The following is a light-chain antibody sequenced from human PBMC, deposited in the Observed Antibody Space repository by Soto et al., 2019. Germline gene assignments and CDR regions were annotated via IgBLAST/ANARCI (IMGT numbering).Light chain of an antibody. Sequence: DIQMTQSPSTLSASVGDRVAISCRASQSGSGWLAWYQQKPGKVPKLLIYQASTLEDGVPSRFSGSGSGTEFTLTISSLQPDDSATYYCQHYNDSSYTFGPGTNLEIK. V-gene: IGKV1-5*03. CDR1: QSGSGW. J-gene: IGKJ2*01. CDR3: QHYNDSSYT. CDR2: QAS.